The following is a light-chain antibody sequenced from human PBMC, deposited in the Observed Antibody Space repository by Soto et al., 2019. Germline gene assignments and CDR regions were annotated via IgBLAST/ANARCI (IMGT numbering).Light chain of an antibody. V-gene: IGKV1-5*03. CDR2: KAS. Sequence: DIQVTQSPATLSASVGDTVSITCRASQSVLTWLAWYQQKPGKAPNLLIYKASRLRDGVPSRFSGSGSGTDFTLTITSLQPDDFASYSCQHYFSYPYAFGQGTKLEI. CDR1: QSVLTW. CDR3: QHYFSYPYA. J-gene: IGKJ2*01.